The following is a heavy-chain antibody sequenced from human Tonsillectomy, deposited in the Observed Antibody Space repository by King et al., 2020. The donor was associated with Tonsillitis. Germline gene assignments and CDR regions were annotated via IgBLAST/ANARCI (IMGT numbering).Heavy chain of an antibody. J-gene: IGHJ4*02. Sequence: VQLQESGPGLVKPSQTLSLTFTVSGGSINSGSYYWSWIRQPARKGLEWIGRIYPMGSTNYNPSLKSRVTMSVDTSKNQFSLNLSSVTAADTAVYYCARDSKGSSSYFSDFDYWGQGTLVTVSS. CDR1: GGSINSGSYY. CDR3: ARDSKGSSSYFSDFDY. V-gene: IGHV4-61*02. D-gene: IGHD6-13*01. CDR2: IYPMGST.